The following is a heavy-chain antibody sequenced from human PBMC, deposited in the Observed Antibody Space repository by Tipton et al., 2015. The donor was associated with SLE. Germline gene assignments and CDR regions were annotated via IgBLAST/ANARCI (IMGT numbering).Heavy chain of an antibody. V-gene: IGHV4-59*08. Sequence: LRLSCTVSGGSINSYYWSWIRQPPGKGLEWIGYIYYSGSTNYNPSLKSRVTISVDTSRNQFSLILTSVTAADTAVYYCARGYQLPLGPYYYYYMDVWGKGTTVTVSS. CDR2: IYYSGST. J-gene: IGHJ6*03. CDR1: GGSINSYY. D-gene: IGHD2-2*01. CDR3: ARGYQLPLGPYYYYYMDV.